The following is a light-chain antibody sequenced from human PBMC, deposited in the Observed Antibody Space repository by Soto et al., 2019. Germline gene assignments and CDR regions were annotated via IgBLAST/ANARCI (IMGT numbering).Light chain of an antibody. V-gene: IGKV3-15*01. CDR3: HQYNNWPPMYT. CDR1: QSVSSN. Sequence: EIVMTQSPATLSVSPGERATLSCGASQSVSSNLAWYQQKPGQAPRLLIYGASTRATGIPARFSGSGSGTEFTLTISSLQSEDFAVYYCHQYNNWPPMYTFGQGTKLEIK. J-gene: IGKJ2*01. CDR2: GAS.